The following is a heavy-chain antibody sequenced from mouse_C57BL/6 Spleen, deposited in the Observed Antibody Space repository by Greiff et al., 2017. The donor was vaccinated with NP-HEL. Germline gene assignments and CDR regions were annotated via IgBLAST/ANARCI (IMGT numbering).Heavy chain of an antibody. CDR1: GYSFTDYN. Sequence: VQLQQSGPELVKPGASVKISCKASGYSFTDYNMNWVKQSNGKSLEWIGVINPNYGTTSYNQKFKGKATLTVDQSSSTAYMQLNSLTSEDSAVYYCARSHYYGSSYVRPAWFAYWGQGTLVTVSA. D-gene: IGHD1-1*01. V-gene: IGHV1-39*01. CDR2: INPNYGTT. J-gene: IGHJ3*01. CDR3: ARSHYYGSSYVRPAWFAY.